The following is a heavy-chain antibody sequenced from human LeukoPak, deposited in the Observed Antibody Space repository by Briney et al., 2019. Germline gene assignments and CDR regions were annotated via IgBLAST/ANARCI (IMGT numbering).Heavy chain of an antibody. CDR2: IYTSGST. CDR1: GGSISSYY. J-gene: IGHJ4*02. D-gene: IGHD6-13*01. V-gene: IGHV4-4*07. Sequence: SETLSLTCTVSGGSISSYYWSWIRQPAGKGLEWIGRIYTSGSTNYNPSLKSRVTMSVDTSKNQFSLKLSPVTAADTAVYYCARERYSSSWYGHRIDYWGQGTLVTVSS. CDR3: ARERYSSSWYGHRIDY.